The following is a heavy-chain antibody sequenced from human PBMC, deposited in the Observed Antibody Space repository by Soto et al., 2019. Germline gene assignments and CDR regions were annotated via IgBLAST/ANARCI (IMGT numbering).Heavy chain of an antibody. CDR1: GGSISIGTDY. D-gene: IGHD1-26*01. V-gene: IGHV4-39*07. Sequence: PSETLSLTCDVSGGSISIGTDYWGWIRQPPGKGLEWIGNIHYSGSTNYNPSLKSRLNISVDTSKNQFSLKLSSVTTADTAVYYCARGAPPQRWELPGCFDSWGQGILVTVSS. CDR2: IHYSGST. J-gene: IGHJ4*02. CDR3: ARGAPPQRWELPGCFDS.